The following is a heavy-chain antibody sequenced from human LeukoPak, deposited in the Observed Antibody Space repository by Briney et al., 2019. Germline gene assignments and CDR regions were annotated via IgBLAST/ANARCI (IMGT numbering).Heavy chain of an antibody. D-gene: IGHD3-10*01. CDR3: ARVGGSGSYYPDY. V-gene: IGHV4-59*12. J-gene: IGHJ4*02. CDR1: GGSISSYY. Sequence: SETLSLTCTVSGGSISSYYWSWIRQPPGKGLEWIGYFYYSGSTNYNPSLKSRVTISVDTSRNQFSLKLSSVTAADTAVYYCARVGGSGSYYPDYWGQGTLVTVSS. CDR2: FYYSGST.